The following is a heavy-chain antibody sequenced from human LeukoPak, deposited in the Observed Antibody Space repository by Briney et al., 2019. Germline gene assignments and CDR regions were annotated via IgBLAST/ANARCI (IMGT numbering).Heavy chain of an antibody. D-gene: IGHD4-17*01. CDR2: IKQDRSEK. J-gene: IGHJ4*02. V-gene: IGHV3-7*01. CDR1: GFSFTTYW. Sequence: PGGSLRLSCGASGFSFTTYWMSWARQAPGKGLEWVAHIKQDRSEKNYVDSVKGRFTISRDNAKNSLYLQMNSLRAEDTAVYYCARESGSVTSEVDFDYWGQGTLVTVSS. CDR3: ARESGSVTSEVDFDY.